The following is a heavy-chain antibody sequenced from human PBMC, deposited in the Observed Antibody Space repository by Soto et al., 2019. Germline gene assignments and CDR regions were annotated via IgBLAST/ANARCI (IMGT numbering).Heavy chain of an antibody. CDR1: GYTFTSYG. Sequence: GASVKVSCKASGYTFTSYGISWVRQAPGQGLEWMGWISAYNGNTNYAQKLQGRVTMTTDTSTSTAYMELRSLRSDDTAVYYCARDYSTIAVAGTGYWGQGTLVTVSS. D-gene: IGHD6-19*01. CDR3: ARDYSTIAVAGTGY. V-gene: IGHV1-18*01. J-gene: IGHJ4*02. CDR2: ISAYNGNT.